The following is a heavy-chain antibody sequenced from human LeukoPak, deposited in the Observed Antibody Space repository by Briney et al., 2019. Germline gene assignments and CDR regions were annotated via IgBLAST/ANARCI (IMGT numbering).Heavy chain of an antibody. CDR2: IYYSGST. CDR3: ARAFTIFGVVLSPHFDY. D-gene: IGHD3-3*01. V-gene: IGHV4-31*03. CDR1: GGSVSSGAYY. Sequence: SETLSLTCTVSGGSVSSGAYYWSWIRQHPGKGLEWIGYIYYSGSTHYNPSLKSRVAISVDTSKNGFSLKLRSVTAEDTAVYYCARAFTIFGVVLSPHFDYWGQGTLVTVSS. J-gene: IGHJ4*02.